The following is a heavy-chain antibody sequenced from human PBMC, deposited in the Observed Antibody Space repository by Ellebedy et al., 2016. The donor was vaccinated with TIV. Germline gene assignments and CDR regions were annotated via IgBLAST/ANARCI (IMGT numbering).Heavy chain of an antibody. Sequence: GESLKISXAASGFTVSSNYMSWVRQAPGKGLEWVSVIYSGGSTYYADSVKGRFTISRDNSKNTLYLQMNSLRAEDTAVYYCARDPHGSGYTYGMDVWGQGTTVTVSS. J-gene: IGHJ6*02. D-gene: IGHD3-22*01. CDR1: GFTVSSNY. CDR2: IYSGGST. V-gene: IGHV3-66*01. CDR3: ARDPHGSGYTYGMDV.